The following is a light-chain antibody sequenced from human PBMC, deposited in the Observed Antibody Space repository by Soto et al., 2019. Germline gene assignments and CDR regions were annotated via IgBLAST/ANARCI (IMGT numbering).Light chain of an antibody. CDR3: QAYDYSLTASV. CDR2: GDD. V-gene: IGLV1-44*01. Sequence: QSVLTQPPSTSGTPGQRVAISCSGTSSNIGSHTVNWYQQLPGTAPKLLIYGDDQRPSGIPDRFSGSKSGTSASLAITGLQAEDEADYYCQAYDYSLTASVFGGGTKLTVL. J-gene: IGLJ3*02. CDR1: SSNIGSHT.